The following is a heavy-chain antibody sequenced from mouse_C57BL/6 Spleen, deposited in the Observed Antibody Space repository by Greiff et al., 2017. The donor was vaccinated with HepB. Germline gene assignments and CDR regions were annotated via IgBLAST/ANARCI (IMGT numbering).Heavy chain of an antibody. V-gene: IGHV1-74*01. CDR3: AIAGDSSGHEAMDY. D-gene: IGHD3-2*02. J-gene: IGHJ4*01. CDR2: IHPSDSDT. CDR1: GYTFTSYW. Sequence: QVQLKQPGAELVKPGASVKVSCKASGYTFTSYWMHWVKQRPGQGLEWIGRIHPSDSDTNYNQKFKGKATLTVDKSSSTAYMQLSSLTSEDSAVYYCAIAGDSSGHEAMDYWGQGTSVTVSS.